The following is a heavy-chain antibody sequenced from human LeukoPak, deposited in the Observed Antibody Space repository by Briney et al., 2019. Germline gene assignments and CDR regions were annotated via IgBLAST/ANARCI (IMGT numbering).Heavy chain of an antibody. CDR1: GFSFSSHP. J-gene: IGHJ4*02. D-gene: IGHD3-9*01. V-gene: IGHV3-48*03. CDR3: ARDTLNGPFVTSLDY. Sequence: GRSLRLSCAASGFSFSSHPINWVRQAPRKGLEWGSHISSNGNTEYYLESVRLRFTMSGDNAKNLLFLQLDSVRAEDTAVYYCARDTLNGPFVTSLDYWGQGALVTVSS. CDR2: ISSNGNTE.